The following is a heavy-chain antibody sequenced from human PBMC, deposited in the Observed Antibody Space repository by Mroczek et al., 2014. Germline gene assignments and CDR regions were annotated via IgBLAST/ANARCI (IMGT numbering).Heavy chain of an antibody. D-gene: IGHD6-13*01. CDR3: ARGAAAGRMDV. Sequence: QVQLQQWGPGLVKPSETLSLTCTVSGGSISSYYWSWIRQPPGKGLEWIGYIYYSGSTNYNPSLKSRVTISVDTPKNQFSLKLSSVTAADTAVYYCARGAAAGRMDVWGQGTTVTVSS. CDR2: IYYSGST. J-gene: IGHJ6*02. V-gene: IGHV4-59*01. CDR1: GGSISSYY.